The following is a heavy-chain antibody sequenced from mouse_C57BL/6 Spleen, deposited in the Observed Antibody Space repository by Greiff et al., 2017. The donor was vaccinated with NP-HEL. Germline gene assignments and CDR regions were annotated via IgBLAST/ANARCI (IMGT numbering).Heavy chain of an antibody. CDR3: TRGEAGGYYVTY. CDR1: GFTFSSYA. Sequence: EVQLVESGGGLVKPGGSLKLSCAASGFTFSSYAMSWVRQTPEKRLEWVATISDGGSYTYYPDNVKGRFTISRDNAKNNLDLQMSHLKSEDTAMYYCTRGEAGGYYVTYWGQGTLVTVSA. D-gene: IGHD2-3*01. J-gene: IGHJ3*01. V-gene: IGHV5-4*01. CDR2: ISDGGSYT.